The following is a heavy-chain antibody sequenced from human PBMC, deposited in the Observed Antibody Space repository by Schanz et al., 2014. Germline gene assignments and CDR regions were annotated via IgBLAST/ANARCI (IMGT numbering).Heavy chain of an antibody. J-gene: IGHJ6*02. CDR3: ARVQDDILTGSEYYYGMDV. CDR1: GGTFSTYP. D-gene: IGHD3-9*01. Sequence: QVQLVHSGAEVKKPGSSMKVSCKASGGTFSTYPINWLRQAPGQGLEWMGWINPNSGDTNYAQKFQGWVTMTRDTSISTAYMELRSLRSDDTAVYYCARVQDDILTGSEYYYGMDVWGQGTTVTVSS. V-gene: IGHV1-2*04. CDR2: INPNSGDT.